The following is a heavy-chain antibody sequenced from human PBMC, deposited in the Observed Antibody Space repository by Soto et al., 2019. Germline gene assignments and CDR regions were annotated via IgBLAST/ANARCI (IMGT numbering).Heavy chain of an antibody. CDR1: GFTFSSYA. V-gene: IGHV3-23*01. J-gene: IGHJ3*02. D-gene: IGHD3-10*01. CDR2: ISGSGGST. Sequence: EVQLLESGGGLVQPGGSLRLSCAASGFTFSSYAMSWVRQAPGKGLEWVSAISGSGGSTYYADSVKGRFTISRDNSKNTLYLQMNSLRAEDTAVYYCASDDYYGSGSYYPDAFDIWGQGTMVTVSS. CDR3: ASDDYYGSGSYYPDAFDI.